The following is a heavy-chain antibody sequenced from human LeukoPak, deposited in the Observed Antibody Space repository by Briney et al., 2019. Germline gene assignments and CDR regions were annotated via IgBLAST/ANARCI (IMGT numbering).Heavy chain of an antibody. J-gene: IGHJ4*02. CDR2: ISSDGNTM. CDR3: ARDFSPGYSSGWYYSY. Sequence: PGGSLRLSCAASGLTFSTSNINWVRQAPGKGLEWVSYISSDGNTMYYANSVKGRFTISRDNARNSLYLQMSSLRADDTAVYYWARDFSPGYSSGWYYSYWGQGTLVTVSS. CDR1: GLTFSTSN. D-gene: IGHD6-19*01. V-gene: IGHV3-48*01.